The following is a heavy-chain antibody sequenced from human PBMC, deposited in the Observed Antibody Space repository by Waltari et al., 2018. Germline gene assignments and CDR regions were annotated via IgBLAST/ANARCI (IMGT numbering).Heavy chain of an antibody. CDR1: GYTFTSYA. D-gene: IGHD6-13*01. J-gene: IGHJ5*02. CDR2: INAGNGNS. CDR3: ARFEAAAGIGFDP. V-gene: IGHV1-3*01. Sequence: QVQLVQTGAEVKKPGASVKVSCKASGYTFTSYAMHWVRKAPGQRLEWMGWINAGNGNSKYSQKFHGRVTITRDTSASTAYMELSSLRSEDTAVYYCARFEAAAGIGFDPWGQGTLVTVSS.